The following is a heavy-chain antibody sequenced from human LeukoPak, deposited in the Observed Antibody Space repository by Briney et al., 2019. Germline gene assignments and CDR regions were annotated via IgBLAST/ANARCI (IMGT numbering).Heavy chain of an antibody. J-gene: IGHJ4*02. Sequence: GGSLRLSCAASGFTVSSSYMSWVRQAPGKGLEWVSIISSAGTTYYADSVKGRFTISRDNSKNTVYLQVNSLRAEDTAVYYCARDLSGPLDYWGQGTLVTVSS. CDR3: ARDLSGPLDY. CDR1: GFTVSSSY. V-gene: IGHV3-66*01. CDR2: ISSAGTT. D-gene: IGHD5-12*01.